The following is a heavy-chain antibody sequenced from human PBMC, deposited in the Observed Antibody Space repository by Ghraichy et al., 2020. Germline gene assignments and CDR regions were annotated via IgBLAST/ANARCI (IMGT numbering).Heavy chain of an antibody. V-gene: IGHV4-34*01. CDR2: INHSGST. J-gene: IGHJ2*01. Sequence: SETLSLTCAVYGGSFSGYYWSWIRQPPGKGLEWIGEINHSGSTNYNPSLKSRVTISVDTSKNQFSLKLSSVTAADTAVYYCARGRLGSSWYPGTRKPYWYFDLWGRGTLVTVSS. CDR3: ARGRLGSSWYPGTRKPYWYFDL. CDR1: GGSFSGYY. D-gene: IGHD6-13*01.